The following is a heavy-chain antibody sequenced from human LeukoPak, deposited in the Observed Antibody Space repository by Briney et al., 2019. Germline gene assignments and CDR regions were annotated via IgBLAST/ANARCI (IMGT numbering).Heavy chain of an antibody. V-gene: IGHV1-2*06. J-gene: IGHJ4*02. Sequence: ASVNVSCKASGYTFTGYYMHWVRQAPGQGLEWMGRINPNSGGTNYAQKFQGRVTMTRDTSISTAYMELSRLRSDDTAVYYCARGHTVTTSDIDYWGQGTLVTVSS. D-gene: IGHD4-17*01. CDR1: GYTFTGYY. CDR3: ARGHTVTTSDIDY. CDR2: INPNSGGT.